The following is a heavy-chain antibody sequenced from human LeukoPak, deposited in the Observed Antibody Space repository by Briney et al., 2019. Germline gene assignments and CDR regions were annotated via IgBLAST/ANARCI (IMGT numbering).Heavy chain of an antibody. J-gene: IGHJ4*02. D-gene: IGHD6-13*01. CDR1: GGSFSGYY. V-gene: IGHV4-59*01. CDR2: IYYSGTT. Sequence: PLETLSLTCAVYGGSFSGYYWSWIRQPPGKGLEWIGYIYYSGTTNYNPSLKSRVTISVDTSKNQFSLKLNSVTAADTAVYYCARGVYIAAAQYGYWGQGTLVTVSS. CDR3: ARGVYIAAAQYGY.